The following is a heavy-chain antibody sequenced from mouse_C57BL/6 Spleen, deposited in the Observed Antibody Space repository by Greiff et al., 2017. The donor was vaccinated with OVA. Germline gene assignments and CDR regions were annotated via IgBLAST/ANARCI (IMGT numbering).Heavy chain of an antibody. CDR3: ASPYAYYFDD. V-gene: IGHV1-64*01. CDR1: GYTFTSYW. Sequence: QVQLQQPGAELVKPGASVKLSCKASGYTFTSYWMHWVKQRPGQGLEWIGMIHPNSGSTNYNEKFKSKATLTVDKSSSTAYLQLSSLTSEDSAFYSCASPYAYYFDDWGKGTTLTVSS. CDR2: IHPNSGST. D-gene: IGHD1-1*01. J-gene: IGHJ2*01.